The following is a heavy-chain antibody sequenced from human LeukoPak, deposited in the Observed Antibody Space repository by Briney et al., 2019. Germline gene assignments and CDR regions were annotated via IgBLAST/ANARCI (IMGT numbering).Heavy chain of an antibody. J-gene: IGHJ6*03. CDR1: GYTFTSYD. Sequence: ASVKVSCKASGYTFTSYDISWVRQATGQGLEWMGWMNPNSGNTGHAQKFQGRVTITRNTSISTAYMELSSLRSEDTAVYYCARGLLPPRRITIFGGAHYYYYYMDVWGKGTTVTVSS. D-gene: IGHD3-3*01. CDR2: MNPNSGNT. CDR3: ARGLLPPRRITIFGGAHYYYYYMDV. V-gene: IGHV1-8*03.